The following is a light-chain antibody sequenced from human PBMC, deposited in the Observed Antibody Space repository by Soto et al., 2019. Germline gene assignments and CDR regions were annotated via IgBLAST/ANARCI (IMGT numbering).Light chain of an antibody. V-gene: IGLV2-8*01. CDR2: EVN. Sequence: QSALTQPPSASGSPGQSVTISCTGTSSDIGAYPFVSWYQQYPGKAPQLIIYEVNKRPSGVPDRFSGSKSGNTASLTVSGLRSEDEADYYCSSTAGSDNPYVFGAGTKLTVL. CDR3: SSTAGSDNPYV. CDR1: SSDIGAYPF. J-gene: IGLJ1*01.